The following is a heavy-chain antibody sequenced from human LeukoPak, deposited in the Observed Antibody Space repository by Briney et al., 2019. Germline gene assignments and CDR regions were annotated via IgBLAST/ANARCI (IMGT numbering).Heavy chain of an antibody. D-gene: IGHD3-22*01. V-gene: IGHV4-39*01. CDR3: ARHARRYYDNGGYYPNYFDY. CDR1: GGSISSSFYY. Sequence: SETLSLTCTVSGGSISSSFYYWGWIRQPPGKGLEWIGNIYYSGSTYYTPSLKSRVTISVDTSKNQFSLKLSSVTAADTAVYFCARHARRYYDNGGYYPNYFDYWGQGTLVTVSS. CDR2: IYYSGST. J-gene: IGHJ4*02.